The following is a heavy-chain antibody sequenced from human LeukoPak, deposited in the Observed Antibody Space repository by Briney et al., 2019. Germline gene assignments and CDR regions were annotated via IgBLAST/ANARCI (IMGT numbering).Heavy chain of an antibody. D-gene: IGHD6-13*01. CDR1: GFTFSSYG. J-gene: IGHJ4*02. Sequence: TGGSLRLSCAASGFTFSSYGMHWVRQPPGKGLEWIGEIFHGGNTNYNPSLKSRVTISVGKSNNQFSLKLSSVTAADTAVYYCARNKESNSWYPVFDYWGQGTLVTVSS. V-gene: IGHV4-4*02. CDR3: ARNKESNSWYPVFDY. CDR2: IFHGGNT.